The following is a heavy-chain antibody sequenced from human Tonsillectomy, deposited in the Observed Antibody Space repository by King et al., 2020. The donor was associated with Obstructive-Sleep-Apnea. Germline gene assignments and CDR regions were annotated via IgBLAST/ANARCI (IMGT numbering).Heavy chain of an antibody. CDR3: AGDSGGDECRIVLRYFDWLF. CDR1: GGSISSSSYY. J-gene: IGHJ4*02. V-gene: IGHV4-39*07. CDR2: FSYGGRT. Sequence: LQLQESGPGLVKPSETLSLTCTVSGGSISSSSYYWGWIRQPPGKGLEWIGSFSYGGRTYYNPSLKSRVTISVHTSKNQFSLKMSSVTAADTPVYYCAGDSGGDECRIVLRYFDWLFWGQGTLVTVSS. D-gene: IGHD3-9*01.